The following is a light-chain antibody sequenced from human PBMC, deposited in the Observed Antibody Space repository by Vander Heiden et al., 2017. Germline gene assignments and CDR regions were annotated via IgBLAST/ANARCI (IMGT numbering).Light chain of an antibody. J-gene: IGKJ2*01. CDR1: QDISNY. CDR3: HQYDNFPYT. Sequence: IQMTQSPSSLSASIGNRVTITCQASQDISNYLNWYQQKPGNAPKLLISAASNLETGVPARFSGTGSGTDFTFTITSLQPEDIATYYCHQYDNFPYTFGQGTKLEIK. V-gene: IGKV1-33*01. CDR2: AAS.